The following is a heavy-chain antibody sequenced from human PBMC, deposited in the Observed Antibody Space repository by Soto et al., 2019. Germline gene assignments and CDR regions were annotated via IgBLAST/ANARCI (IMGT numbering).Heavy chain of an antibody. CDR1: GGSISSYY. CDR3: ARGRPTSWYYDILTGYLPPPNFDY. CDR2: IYYSGST. Sequence: ASETLSLTCTVSGGSISSYYWSWIRQPPGKGLEWIGYIYYSGSTNYNPSLKSRVTISVDTSKNQFSLKLSSVTAADTAVYYCARGRPTSWYYDILTGYLPPPNFDYWGQGTLVTVSS. D-gene: IGHD3-9*01. J-gene: IGHJ4*02. V-gene: IGHV4-59*01.